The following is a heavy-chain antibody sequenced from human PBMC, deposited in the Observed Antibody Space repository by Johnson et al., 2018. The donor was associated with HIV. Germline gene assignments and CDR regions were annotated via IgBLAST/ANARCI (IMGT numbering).Heavy chain of an antibody. J-gene: IGHJ3*02. V-gene: IGHV3-53*01. D-gene: IGHD1-26*01. Sequence: VQLVESGGGLIQPGGSLRLSCAASGFTVSSNYMSWVRQAPGKGLEWVSVIYSGGSTYYADSVKGRFTISRDNSNNILYLQMNSLIVEDTAVYYCAKVAVGAAAGGQQSNAFDIWGQGTMVTVSS. CDR3: AKVAVGAAAGGQQSNAFDI. CDR1: GFTVSSNY. CDR2: IYSGGST.